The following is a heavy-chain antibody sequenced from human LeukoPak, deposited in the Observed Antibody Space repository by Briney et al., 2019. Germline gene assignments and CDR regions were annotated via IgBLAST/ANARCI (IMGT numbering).Heavy chain of an antibody. J-gene: IGHJ4*02. V-gene: IGHV3-15*01. CDR3: TTGDSSGYYYRR. D-gene: IGHD3-22*01. Sequence: NAGGSLRLSCAASGFTFSNAWMSWVRQAPGKGLEWVGRIKSKTDGGTTDYAAPVKGRFTISRDDSKNTLYLQMNSLKTEDTAVYYCTTGDSSGYYYRRWGQGTLVTVSS. CDR1: GFTFSNAW. CDR2: IKSKTDGGTT.